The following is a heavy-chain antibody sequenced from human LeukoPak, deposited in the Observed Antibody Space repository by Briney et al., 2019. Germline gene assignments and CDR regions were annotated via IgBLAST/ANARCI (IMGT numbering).Heavy chain of an antibody. CDR2: ISSSSSTI. Sequence: GGSLRLSCAASGFTFSSYSMNWVRQAPGKGLEWVSYISSSSSTIYYADSVKGRFTISRDNAKNSLYLQMNSLRAEDTAVYYCARRAIRGGNSDLFDYWGQGTLVTVSS. V-gene: IGHV3-48*04. D-gene: IGHD4-23*01. CDR3: ARRAIRGGNSDLFDY. J-gene: IGHJ4*02. CDR1: GFTFSSYS.